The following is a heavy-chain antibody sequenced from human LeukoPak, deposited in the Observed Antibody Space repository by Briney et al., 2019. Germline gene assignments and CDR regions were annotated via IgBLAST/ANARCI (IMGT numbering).Heavy chain of an antibody. CDR3: ARIGPTYYYDSSGYSERDY. D-gene: IGHD3-22*01. CDR1: GYTLTELS. J-gene: IGHJ4*02. CDR2: FDPEDGET. V-gene: IGHV1-24*01. Sequence: ASVKVSCKVSGYTLTELSMHWVRQAPGKGLEWMGGFDPEDGETIYAQKFQGRVTMTEDTSTSTAYMELRSLRSDDTAVYYCARIGPTYYYDSSGYSERDYWGQGTLVTVSS.